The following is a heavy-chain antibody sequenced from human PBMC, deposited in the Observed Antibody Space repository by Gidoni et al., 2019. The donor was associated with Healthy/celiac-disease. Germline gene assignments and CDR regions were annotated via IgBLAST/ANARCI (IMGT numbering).Heavy chain of an antibody. V-gene: IGHV4-38-2*02. CDR2: IYHSGST. CDR1: GYSISSGYY. J-gene: IGHJ4*02. CDR3: ARDREVGFDY. D-gene: IGHD3-10*01. Sequence: QVQLQESGPGLVKPSETLYLTCAVSGYSISSGYYWGWIRQPPGKGLEWIGSIYHSGSTYDNPSLKSRVTISVDTSKNQFSLKLSSVTAADTAVYYCARDREVGFDYWGQGTLVTVSS.